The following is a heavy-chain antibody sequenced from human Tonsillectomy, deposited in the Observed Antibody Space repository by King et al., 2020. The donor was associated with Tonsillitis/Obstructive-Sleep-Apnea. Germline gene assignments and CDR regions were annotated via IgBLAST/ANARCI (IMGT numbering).Heavy chain of an antibody. V-gene: IGHV4-59*01. J-gene: IGHJ6*03. Sequence: VQLQESGPGLVKPSETLSLTCTVSGGSISSYYWSWIRQPPGKGLEWIGYIYYSGSTNYNPSLKSRVTISVDTSKNQFSLKLSSVTAADPAVYYCASWVGGDRKGLTVTDYYYYYYMDVWGKGTTVTVSS. CDR3: ASWVGGDRKGLTVTDYYYYYYMDV. CDR2: IYYSGST. D-gene: IGHD4-17*01. CDR1: GGSISSYY.